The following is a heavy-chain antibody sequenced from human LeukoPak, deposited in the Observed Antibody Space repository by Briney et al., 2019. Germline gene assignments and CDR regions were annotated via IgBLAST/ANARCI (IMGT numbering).Heavy chain of an antibody. Sequence: GGSLRLSCAVSGLTFNNYAMSWVRQAPGKGLEWVSGISGRGASKYYADSVKGRFTISRDNSKNTLYLQMNSLRAEDTAVYYCAKIGEQWLVQGGWFDPWGQGTLVTVSS. V-gene: IGHV3-23*01. CDR1: GLTFNNYA. D-gene: IGHD6-19*01. CDR2: ISGRGASK. J-gene: IGHJ5*02. CDR3: AKIGEQWLVQGGWFDP.